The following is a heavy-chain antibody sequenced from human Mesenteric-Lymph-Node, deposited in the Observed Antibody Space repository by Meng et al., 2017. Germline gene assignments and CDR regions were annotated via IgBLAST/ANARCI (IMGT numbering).Heavy chain of an antibody. D-gene: IGHD2/OR15-2a*01. CDR1: GFTFSKYA. J-gene: IGHJ4*02. CDR2: ISGTGDNT. CDR3: AQGHRMIDY. Sequence: GSLKISCAASGFTFSKYAMSWVRQAPGKGLEWVSAISGTGDNTYYADSVKGRFTISRDNSKNRVYLQMNSLRAEDTALYYCAQGHRMIDYWGQGTLVTVSS. V-gene: IGHV3-23*01.